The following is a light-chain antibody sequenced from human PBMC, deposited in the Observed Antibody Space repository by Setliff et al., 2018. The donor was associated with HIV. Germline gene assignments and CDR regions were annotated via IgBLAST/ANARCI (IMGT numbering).Light chain of an antibody. Sequence: QSALTQPRSVSGCPGQSVTISCTGTSSDVGGYQQVSWYQQHPGKAPKVMIYDVSRRPSGVPDRFPGSKSGNTASLTISGLQAGDEADYYCCSYAGSYRYVFGTGTKVTVL. CDR3: CSYAGSYRYV. CDR2: DVS. V-gene: IGLV2-11*01. J-gene: IGLJ1*01. CDR1: SSDVGGYQQ.